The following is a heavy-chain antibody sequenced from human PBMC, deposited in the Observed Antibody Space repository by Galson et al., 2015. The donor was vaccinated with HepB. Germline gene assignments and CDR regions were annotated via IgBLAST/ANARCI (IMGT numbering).Heavy chain of an antibody. CDR1: GYTFTSYA. V-gene: IGHV1-3*01. CDR2: INAGNGNT. J-gene: IGHJ4*02. D-gene: IGHD1-1*01. CDR3: ARENRGGTDY. Sequence: SVKVSCKASGYTFTSYAMHWVRQAPGQRLEWMGWINAGNGNTKYSLKFQGRVTITRDTSATTAYMELSSLRSEDTAVYYCARENRGGTDYWGQGTLVTVSS.